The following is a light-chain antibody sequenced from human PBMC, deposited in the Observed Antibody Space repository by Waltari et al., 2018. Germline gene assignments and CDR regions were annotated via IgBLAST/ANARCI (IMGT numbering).Light chain of an antibody. Sequence: DIVMTQSPDSLAVSLGEMATINCKSSQSVLYRSDNKNYLGWDQQNPGRPPNLLIYWASPRETGVPDRVSDSGSGTDFTLTISSLQAEDVAVYYCQQYYSSPVTFGQGTRLEIK. CDR3: QQYYSSPVT. J-gene: IGKJ5*01. V-gene: IGKV4-1*01. CDR2: WAS. CDR1: QSVLYRSDNKNY.